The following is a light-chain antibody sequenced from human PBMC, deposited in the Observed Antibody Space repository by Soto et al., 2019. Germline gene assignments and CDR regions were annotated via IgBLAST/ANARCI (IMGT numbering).Light chain of an antibody. CDR3: QHYNSYPWT. V-gene: IGKV1-5*01. CDR1: QTINNW. CDR2: HAS. Sequence: IQMTQSPSTLSASIGDRVTITCRASQTINNWLAWYQQKPGKAPNLLIYHASNLETGVPSRFSGSAFGTEFTLTISSLQTDDFATYYCQHYNSYPWTFGQGTNVDIK. J-gene: IGKJ1*01.